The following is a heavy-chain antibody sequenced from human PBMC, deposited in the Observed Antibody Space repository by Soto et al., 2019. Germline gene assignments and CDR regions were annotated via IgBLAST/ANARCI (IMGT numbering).Heavy chain of an antibody. Sequence: PSETLSLTCTVSAGSIRTYYWSWIRQPPGKGLEWIGYIYYSGSTNYNPSLKSRVTISVDTSKNQFSLKLSSVTAADTAVYYCGTTGVAAPFDYWGQGTLVTVSS. CDR2: IYYSGST. D-gene: IGHD6-19*01. CDR1: AGSIRTYY. CDR3: GTTGVAAPFDY. J-gene: IGHJ4*02. V-gene: IGHV4-59*08.